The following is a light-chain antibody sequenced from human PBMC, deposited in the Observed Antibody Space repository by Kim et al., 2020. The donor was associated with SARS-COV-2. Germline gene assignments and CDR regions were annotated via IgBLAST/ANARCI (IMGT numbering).Light chain of an antibody. CDR2: DVS. V-gene: IGLV2-14*01. Sequence: QSALTQPASVSGSPGQSITISCTGTSSDVGGYNYVSWYQQHPGKAPKLMIYDVSKRPSEVSNRFSGSKSGNTASLTISGLQAEDQADYYCSSYTSSSTFVVFGGGTQLTVL. CDR1: SSDVGGYNY. J-gene: IGLJ2*01. CDR3: SSYTSSSTFVV.